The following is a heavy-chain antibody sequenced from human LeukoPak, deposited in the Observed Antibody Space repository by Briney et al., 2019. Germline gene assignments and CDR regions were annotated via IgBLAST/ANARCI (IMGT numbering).Heavy chain of an antibody. CDR1: GFPFSDYE. Sequence: PGGSLRLSCATSGFPFSDYEMNWVRQAPGKGLEWVSYISTSGSTKHYAEPVKGRFTISRDNTKNSLYLQMNSLGAEDTAVYYCASGRPFDYWGQGTLVTVSS. D-gene: IGHD1-26*01. V-gene: IGHV3-48*03. J-gene: IGHJ4*02. CDR3: ASGRPFDY. CDR2: ISTSGSTK.